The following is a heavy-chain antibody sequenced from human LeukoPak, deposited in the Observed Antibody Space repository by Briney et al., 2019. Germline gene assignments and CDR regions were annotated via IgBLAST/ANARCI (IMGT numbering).Heavy chain of an antibody. CDR3: VRPNYYGSGSLVFDI. J-gene: IGHJ3*02. Sequence: PSETLSLTCTVSGGSISSYYWSWIRQPPGKGLEWIGYIYYSGSTNYNPSLKSRVTISVDTSKNQFSLKLNSVTAADTAVYYCVRPNYYGSGSLVFDIWGQGTRVIVSS. V-gene: IGHV4-59*01. CDR1: GGSISSYY. D-gene: IGHD3-10*01. CDR2: IYYSGST.